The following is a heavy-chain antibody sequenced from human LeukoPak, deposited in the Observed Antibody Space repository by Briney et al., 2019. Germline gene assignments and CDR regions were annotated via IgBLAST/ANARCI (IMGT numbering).Heavy chain of an antibody. CDR2: IWHDGSHK. Sequence: GGSLRLSCAASGFAFDTYAMHWVRQAPGQGLEWVALIWHDGSHKFYSNSVRGQFTISRDNSKNTVSLQMNNLRPEDTAVYYCAREIFGPGSYPDFWGQGTLVTVSS. CDR1: GFAFDTYA. D-gene: IGHD3-10*01. V-gene: IGHV3-33*01. J-gene: IGHJ4*02. CDR3: AREIFGPGSYPDF.